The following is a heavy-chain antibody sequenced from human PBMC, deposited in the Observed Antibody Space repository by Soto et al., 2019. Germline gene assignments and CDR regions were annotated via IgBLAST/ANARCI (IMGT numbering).Heavy chain of an antibody. Sequence: AASVKVSCKASGGTLSSYAISWVRQAPGQGLEWMGGIIPIFGTANYAQKFQGRVTITADKSTSTAYMELSSLRSEDTAVYYCARVDRYDILTGYYNGMDVWGQGTTVTSP. CDR2: IIPIFGTA. CDR3: ARVDRYDILTGYYNGMDV. V-gene: IGHV1-69*06. D-gene: IGHD3-9*01. CDR1: GGTLSSYA. J-gene: IGHJ6*02.